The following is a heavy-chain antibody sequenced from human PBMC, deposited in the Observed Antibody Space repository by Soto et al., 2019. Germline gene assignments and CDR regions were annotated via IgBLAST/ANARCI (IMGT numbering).Heavy chain of an antibody. CDR3: ASTKTYYDFWSGYYTVDGYY. D-gene: IGHD3-3*01. CDR2: INAGNGNT. J-gene: IGHJ4*02. CDR1: GYTFTSYA. V-gene: IGHV1-3*01. Sequence: GASVKVSCKASGYTFTSYAMHWVRQAPGQRLEWMGWINAGNGNTKYSQKFQGRVTITRDTSASTAYMELSSLRSEDTAVYYCASTKTYYDFWSGYYTVDGYYWGQGTLVTVSS.